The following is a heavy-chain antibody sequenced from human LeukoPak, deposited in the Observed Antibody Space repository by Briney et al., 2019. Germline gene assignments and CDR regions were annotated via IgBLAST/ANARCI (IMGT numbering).Heavy chain of an antibody. V-gene: IGHV1-18*01. Sequence: ASVKVSCKASGYTFTSYGISWARQAPGQGLEWMGWISAYNGNTNYAQKLQGRVTMTTDTSTSTAYMELRSLRSDDTAVYYCARDQIVVVPAAKGGWFDPWGQGTLVTVSS. CDR2: ISAYNGNT. CDR1: GYTFTSYG. D-gene: IGHD2-2*01. J-gene: IGHJ5*02. CDR3: ARDQIVVVPAAKGGWFDP.